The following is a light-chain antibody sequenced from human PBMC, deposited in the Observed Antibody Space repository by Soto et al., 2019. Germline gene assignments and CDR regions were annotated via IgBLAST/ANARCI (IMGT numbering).Light chain of an antibody. CDR1: SSDVGDYNY. Sequence: QSALTQPASVSGSPGQSITISCTVTSSDVGDYNYVSWYQHPPGKAPKLMLYEVSIRPSGVSNRFSDSKSGNTASLTISGLQAEDEADYYCTSYTSSSTYVFGTGTKVTVL. CDR3: TSYTSSSTYV. V-gene: IGLV2-14*01. CDR2: EVS. J-gene: IGLJ1*01.